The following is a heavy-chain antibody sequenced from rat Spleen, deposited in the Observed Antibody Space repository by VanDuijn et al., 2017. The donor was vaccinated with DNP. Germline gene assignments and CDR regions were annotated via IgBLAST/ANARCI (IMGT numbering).Heavy chain of an antibody. CDR2: ISYDGGST. Sequence: EVQLVESGGGLVQAGRSLKLSCAASGFTFSDYYMAWVRQAPTKGLEWVAYISYDGGSTYYGDSVKGRFTISRDNAKSTLYLQMNSLRSEDMATYYCTSPVPSGHYVMDAWGQGTSVTVSS. CDR3: TSPVPSGHYVMDA. CDR1: GFTFSDYY. D-gene: IGHD4-3*01. V-gene: IGHV5-20*01. J-gene: IGHJ4*01.